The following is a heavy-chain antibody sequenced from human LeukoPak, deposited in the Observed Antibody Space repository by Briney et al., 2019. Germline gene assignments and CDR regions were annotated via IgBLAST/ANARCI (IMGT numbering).Heavy chain of an antibody. CDR3: AKERDSNYYYYMDV. Sequence: GGSLRLSCAASEFTLSSYAMHWVRQAPGKGLEWVAFISYDGGTKTYADSVRGRFTISRDSSKTTLHLQLDSLRAEDTAVYYCAKERDSNYYYYMDVWGKGTTVTVSS. J-gene: IGHJ6*03. CDR1: EFTLSSYA. D-gene: IGHD3/OR15-3a*01. CDR2: ISYDGGTK. V-gene: IGHV3-30*02.